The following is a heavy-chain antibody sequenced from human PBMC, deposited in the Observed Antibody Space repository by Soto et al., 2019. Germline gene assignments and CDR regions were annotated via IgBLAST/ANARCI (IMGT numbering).Heavy chain of an antibody. V-gene: IGHV3-21*01. D-gene: IGHD3-3*01. Sequence: GGSLRLSCAASGFTFSSYSMNWVRQAPGKGLEWVSSISSSSSYIYYADSVKGRFTISRDNAKNSLYLQMNSLRAEDTAVYYCASVLYDFWSGYTAYYYYYGMDVWGQGTTVTVSS. CDR2: ISSSSSYI. CDR1: GFTFSSYS. CDR3: ASVLYDFWSGYTAYYYYYGMDV. J-gene: IGHJ6*02.